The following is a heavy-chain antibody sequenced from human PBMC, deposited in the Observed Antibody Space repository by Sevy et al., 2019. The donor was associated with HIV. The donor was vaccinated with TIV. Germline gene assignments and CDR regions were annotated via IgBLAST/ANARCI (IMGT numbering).Heavy chain of an antibody. CDR1: GGSISSYY. D-gene: IGHD2-2*01. J-gene: IGHJ5*02. CDR2: IYTSGST. Sequence: SETLSLTCTVSGGSISSYYWSWIRQPAGKGLEWIGRIYTSGSTNYNPSLKSRVTMSVDTSKNQFSLKLSSVTAADTAVYYCARDIYCSCTSCYQEGNWFDPWGQGTLVTVSS. V-gene: IGHV4-4*07. CDR3: ARDIYCSCTSCYQEGNWFDP.